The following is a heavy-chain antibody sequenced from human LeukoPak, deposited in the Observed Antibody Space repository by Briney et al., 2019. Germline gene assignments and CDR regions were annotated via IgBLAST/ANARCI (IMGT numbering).Heavy chain of an antibody. CDR1: GGSISSGSYY. J-gene: IGHJ4*02. D-gene: IGHD3-10*01. V-gene: IGHV4-61*02. CDR2: IYTSGST. CDR3: ASADLPYSGFDY. Sequence: SQTLSLTCTVSGGSISSGSYYWSWIRQPAGKGLEWIGRIYTSGSTNYNPSLKSRVTISVDTSKNQFSLKLSSVTAADTAVYYCASADLPYSGFDYWGQGTLVTVSS.